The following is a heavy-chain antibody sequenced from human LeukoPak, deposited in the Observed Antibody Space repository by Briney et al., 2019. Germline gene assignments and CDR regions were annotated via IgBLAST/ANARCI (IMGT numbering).Heavy chain of an antibody. Sequence: ASVKVSCKASGYTFTSYGISWVRQAPGQGLKWMGWISAYNGNTNYAQKLQGRVTMTTDTSTSTAYMELRSLRSDDTAVYYCARGGYYYDSSGYYLAEYFQHWGQGTLVTVSS. CDR1: GYTFTSYG. CDR2: ISAYNGNT. CDR3: ARGGYYYDSSGYYLAEYFQH. J-gene: IGHJ1*01. V-gene: IGHV1-18*01. D-gene: IGHD3-22*01.